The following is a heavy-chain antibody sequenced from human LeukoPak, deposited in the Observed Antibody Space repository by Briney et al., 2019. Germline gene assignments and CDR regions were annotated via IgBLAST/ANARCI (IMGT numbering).Heavy chain of an antibody. CDR3: ARLGYYDSSGYLGYFQH. D-gene: IGHD3-22*01. Sequence: SETLSLTCTVSGGSISSYYWSWIRQPPGKGLEWIGYIYYSGSTNYNPSLKSRVTISVDTSKNQFSLKLSSVTAADTAVYYCARLGYYDSSGYLGYFQHWGQGTLVTVSS. CDR2: IYYSGST. V-gene: IGHV4-59*08. CDR1: GGSISSYY. J-gene: IGHJ1*01.